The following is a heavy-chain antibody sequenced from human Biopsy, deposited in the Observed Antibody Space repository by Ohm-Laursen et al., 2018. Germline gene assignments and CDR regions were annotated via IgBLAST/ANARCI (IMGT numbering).Heavy chain of an antibody. CDR2: INHSGRT. Sequence: SETLSLTWVVYGESFNGYYWSWIRQTPGKGLEWIGEINHSGRTNYNPSLKSRVTISVDTSKNQFSLKVRSVTAADTAVYYCVRGVDYYDPYHYYALDVWGQGTTATVSS. J-gene: IGHJ6*02. V-gene: IGHV4-34*01. CDR1: GESFNGYY. D-gene: IGHD3-22*01. CDR3: VRGVDYYDPYHYYALDV.